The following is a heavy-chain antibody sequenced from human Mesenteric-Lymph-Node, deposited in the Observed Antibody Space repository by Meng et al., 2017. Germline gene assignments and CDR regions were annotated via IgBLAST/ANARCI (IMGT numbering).Heavy chain of an antibody. J-gene: IGHJ4*02. V-gene: IGHV4-4*02. CDR2: IDDSGST. CDR1: GVSISSNIR. CDR3: GRDQGRQLINH. D-gene: IGHD1-1*01. Sequence: VQLRESGPGLVKPSGTLSLTCGVSGVSISSNIRWTWVRQPPGKGLEWIGDIDDSGSTNYNPSLNSRISISLDKSKNHFSLKVNSVTAADTAVYYCGRDQGRQLINHWGQGTLVTVSS.